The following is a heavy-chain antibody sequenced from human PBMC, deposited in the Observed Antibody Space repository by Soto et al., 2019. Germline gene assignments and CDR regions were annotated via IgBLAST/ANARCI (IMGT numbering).Heavy chain of an antibody. J-gene: IGHJ4*02. D-gene: IGHD5-12*01. CDR1: GFTISSYW. Sequence: EVQLVESGGGLVKPGGSLRLSCAASGFTISSYWMSWVRQAPGKGLEWVANINPDGSERNYVDSVKGRITISRDNAKNSLYLRMNSLRAEDTAVYYCARESTVDLAGYWGQGTLVTVSS. CDR2: INPDGSER. V-gene: IGHV3-7*01. CDR3: ARESTVDLAGY.